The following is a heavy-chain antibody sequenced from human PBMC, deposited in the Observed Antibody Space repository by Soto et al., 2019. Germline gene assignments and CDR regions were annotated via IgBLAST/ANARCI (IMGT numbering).Heavy chain of an antibody. V-gene: IGHV5-51*01. Sequence: PGESLKISCKGSGYSFTSYWIGWVRQMPGKGLEWMGFIFPGDSDTRYSPSFQGQVTISADKSISTAYLQWSSLRASDTAMYFCARRYSGYYRFFDPWGQGTLVTVSS. CDR3: ARRYSGYYRFFDP. CDR1: GYSFTSYW. D-gene: IGHD5-12*01. CDR2: IFPGDSDT. J-gene: IGHJ5*02.